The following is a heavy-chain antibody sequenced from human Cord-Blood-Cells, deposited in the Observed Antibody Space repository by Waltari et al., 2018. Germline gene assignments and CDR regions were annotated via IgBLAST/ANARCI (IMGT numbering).Heavy chain of an antibody. J-gene: IGHJ4*02. V-gene: IGHV3-30*04. Sequence: QVQLVESAGGVVQPGRSLRSSCAASGCTFSSYAMHWVRQAPGKGLERVAVISYDGSNKYYADSVKGRFTISRDNSKNTLYLQMNSLRAEDTAVYYCARVLGQLLLSQLFDYWGQGTLVTVSS. CDR3: ARVLGQLLLSQLFDY. CDR1: GCTFSSYA. CDR2: ISYDGSNK. D-gene: IGHD2-2*01.